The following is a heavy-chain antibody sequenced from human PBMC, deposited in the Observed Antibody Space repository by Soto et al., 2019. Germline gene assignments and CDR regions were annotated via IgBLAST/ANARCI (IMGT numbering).Heavy chain of an antibody. D-gene: IGHD3-3*01. Sequence: SETLSLTCAVYGGSFSGYYWSWIRKTPGKGLEWIGEINHSGSTNYNPSIKSRVTISVDTSKNQFSLKLSSVTAADTAVYYCARSRGNYDYWINPPYVMNVRGEGTTVTVSS. CDR3: ARSRGNYDYWINPPYVMNV. V-gene: IGHV4-34*01. J-gene: IGHJ6*04. CDR1: GGSFSGYY. CDR2: INHSGST.